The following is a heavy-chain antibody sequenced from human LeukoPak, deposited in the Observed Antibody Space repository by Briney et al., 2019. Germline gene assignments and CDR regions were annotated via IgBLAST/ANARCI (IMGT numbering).Heavy chain of an antibody. CDR3: ARATVTTFNWFDP. Sequence: GASVKVSCKASGGTVSSYAIGWVRQAPGQGLEWMGGIIPIVGTAKYAQKFQGRVTITADESTSTAYMELRSLRSEDTAVYYCARATVTTFNWFDPWGQGTVVTVSS. CDR2: IIPIVGTA. J-gene: IGHJ5*02. V-gene: IGHV1-69*13. CDR1: GGTVSSYA. D-gene: IGHD4-17*01.